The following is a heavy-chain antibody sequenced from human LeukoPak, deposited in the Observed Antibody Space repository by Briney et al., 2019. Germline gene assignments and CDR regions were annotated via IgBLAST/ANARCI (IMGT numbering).Heavy chain of an antibody. CDR3: ANGLGQRYYYYGMDV. D-gene: IGHD1-1*01. V-gene: IGHV3-74*01. Sequence: GGSLRLSCAASGFTFSSYWMHWVRQAPGKGLVWVSRINSDGSSTSYADSVKGRFTISRDNAKNTLYLQMNSLRAEDTAVYYCANGLGQRYYYYGMDVWGQGTTVTVSS. CDR1: GFTFSSYW. CDR2: INSDGSST. J-gene: IGHJ6*02.